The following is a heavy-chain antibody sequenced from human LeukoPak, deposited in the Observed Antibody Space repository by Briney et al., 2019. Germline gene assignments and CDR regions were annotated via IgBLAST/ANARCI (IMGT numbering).Heavy chain of an antibody. CDR3: ASSMPDSSGYSHCDY. Sequence: GGSLRLSCAASGXTFSSYWVHWVRQAPGKGLVWVSRINSDGSSTNYADSMKGRFTISRDNAKNSLYLQMNSLRVEDTAVYYCASSMPDSSGYSHCDYWGQGTLVTVSS. V-gene: IGHV3-74*01. CDR1: GXTFSSYW. CDR2: INSDGSST. D-gene: IGHD3-22*01. J-gene: IGHJ4*02.